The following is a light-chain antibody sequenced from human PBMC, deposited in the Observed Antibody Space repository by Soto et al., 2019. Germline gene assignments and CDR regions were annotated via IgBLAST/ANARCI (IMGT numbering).Light chain of an antibody. CDR3: QQRSNWPPAT. V-gene: IGKV3-11*01. Sequence: EIVLSQSPATLSLSPGERATLSCRASQSVSNYLAWYQQKPGQAPRLLIYDASNRASGIPARFSGSGSGTDFTITISSLDPEDFAVYYCQQRSNWPPATFGGGTKVEIK. CDR1: QSVSNY. CDR2: DAS. J-gene: IGKJ4*01.